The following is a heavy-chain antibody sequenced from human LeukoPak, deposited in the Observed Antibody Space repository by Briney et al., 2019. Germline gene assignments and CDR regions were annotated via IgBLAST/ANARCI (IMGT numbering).Heavy chain of an antibody. V-gene: IGHV5-51*01. CDR3: ARADCSSTSCPGGGDY. CDR1: GYSFTSYW. CDR2: IYPGDSDT. D-gene: IGHD2-2*01. J-gene: IGHJ4*02. Sequence: GESLKISCKGSGYSFTSYWIGWVRQMPGKGLEWMGIIYPGDSDTRYSPSFQGQVTISADKSISTAYLQWSSLKASDTAMYYCARADCSSTSCPGGGDYWGQRTLVTVSS.